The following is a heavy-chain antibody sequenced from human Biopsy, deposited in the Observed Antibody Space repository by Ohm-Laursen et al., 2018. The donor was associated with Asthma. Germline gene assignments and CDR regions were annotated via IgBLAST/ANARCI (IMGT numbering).Heavy chain of an antibody. V-gene: IGHV3-11*01. J-gene: IGHJ6*02. CDR2: ISRSGTTT. CDR1: GFSFSDYF. Sequence: SLRLSCAASGFSFSDYFMTWMRQAPGKGLEWVSSISRSGTTTYPAEFVMDRFTISRDSAQNSLFLQMDSLRPEDTAIYFCARVFESSQWGPFYFFGLDVWGQGTTVAVS. D-gene: IGHD1-26*01. CDR3: ARVFESSQWGPFYFFGLDV.